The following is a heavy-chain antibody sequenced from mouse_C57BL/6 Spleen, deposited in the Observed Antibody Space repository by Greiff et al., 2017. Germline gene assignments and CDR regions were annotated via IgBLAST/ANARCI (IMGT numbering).Heavy chain of an antibody. D-gene: IGHD1-1*01. J-gene: IGHJ3*01. V-gene: IGHV14-4*01. CDR2: IDPENGDT. Sequence: VQLQQSGAELVRPGASVKLSCTASGFNIKDDYMHWVKQRPEQGLEWIGRIDPENGDTEYASKFQGKATITADTSSNTAYLQLSSLTSEDTAVYYCTNSPYYYGSSYVPFAYWGQGTLVTVSA. CDR3: TNSPYYYGSSYVPFAY. CDR1: GFNIKDDY.